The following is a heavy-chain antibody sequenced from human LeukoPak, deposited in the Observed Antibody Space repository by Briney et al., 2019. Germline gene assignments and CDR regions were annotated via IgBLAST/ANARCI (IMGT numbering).Heavy chain of an antibody. Sequence: GGSLRLSCAASGFTFSSYGMHWVRQAPGKGLEWVAVISYDGSNKYYADSVKGRFTISRDNSKNTLYLQMNSLRAEDTAVYYCAKDHGSGWYFDYWGQGTLVTVSS. J-gene: IGHJ4*02. CDR3: AKDHGSGWYFDY. V-gene: IGHV3-30*18. D-gene: IGHD6-19*01. CDR1: GFTFSSYG. CDR2: ISYDGSNK.